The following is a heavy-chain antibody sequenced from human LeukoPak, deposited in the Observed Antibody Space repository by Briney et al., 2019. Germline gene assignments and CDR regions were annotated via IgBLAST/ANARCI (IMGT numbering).Heavy chain of an antibody. Sequence: PSETLSLTCTVSGGSISSYYWSWVRQPPGMGLEWIGHIYYSGSTNYNPSLKSRVTISVDTSKNQFSLNLSSVTAADTAVYYCAREVSSSWYEIDYWGQGTLVTVSS. CDR2: IYYSGST. CDR1: GGSISSYY. D-gene: IGHD6-13*01. V-gene: IGHV4-59*01. CDR3: AREVSSSWYEIDY. J-gene: IGHJ4*02.